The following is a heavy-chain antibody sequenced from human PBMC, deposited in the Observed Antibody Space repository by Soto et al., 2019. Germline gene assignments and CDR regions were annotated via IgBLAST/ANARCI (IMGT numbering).Heavy chain of an antibody. J-gene: IGHJ6*02. Sequence: ASVKVPCKASGYTFTSYGISWVRQDPGQGLEWMGWISAYNGNTNYAQKLQGRVTMTTDTSTSTAYMELRSLRSDDTAVYYCARALPHCTNGVCYTGYYYGMDVWGQGTTVTVSS. D-gene: IGHD2-8*01. CDR1: GYTFTSYG. CDR3: ARALPHCTNGVCYTGYYYGMDV. CDR2: ISAYNGNT. V-gene: IGHV1-18*01.